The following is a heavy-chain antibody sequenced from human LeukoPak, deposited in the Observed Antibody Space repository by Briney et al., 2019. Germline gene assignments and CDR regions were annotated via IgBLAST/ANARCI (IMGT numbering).Heavy chain of an antibody. V-gene: IGHV4-31*11. CDR3: ARDGPTRSLYL. CDR2: VRYTGST. Sequence: SQTLSLTCAASGDSITSGTYYWSWVRQHPGKGLEWIGCVRYTGSTYYDPSPRSRITMSIDTSKNQFSLRLDSVTAADTAVCYCARDGPTRSLYLWGQGILVTVSS. D-gene: IGHD1-1*01. CDR1: GDSITSGTYY. J-gene: IGHJ4*02.